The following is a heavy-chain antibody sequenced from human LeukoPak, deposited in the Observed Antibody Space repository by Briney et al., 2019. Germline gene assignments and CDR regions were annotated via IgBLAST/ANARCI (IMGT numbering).Heavy chain of an antibody. CDR2: ISAYNGNT. CDR1: GYTFTSYG. CDR3: ARAVITFGGVIVYFDY. J-gene: IGHJ4*02. Sequence: GASVKASCKASGYTFTSYGISWVRQAPGQGLEWMGWISAYNGNTNYAQKLQGRVTMTTDTSTSTAYMELRSLRSDDTAVYYCARAVITFGGVIVYFDYWGQGTLVTVSS. V-gene: IGHV1-18*01. D-gene: IGHD3-16*02.